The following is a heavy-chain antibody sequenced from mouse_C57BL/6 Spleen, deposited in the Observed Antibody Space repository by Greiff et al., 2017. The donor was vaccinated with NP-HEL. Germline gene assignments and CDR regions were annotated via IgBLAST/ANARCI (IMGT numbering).Heavy chain of an antibody. CDR2: INPSTGGT. Sequence: EVQLQQSGPELVKPGASVKISCKASGYSFTGYYMNWVKQSPEKSLEWIGEINPSTGGTTYNQKFKAKATLTVDKSSSTAYMQLKSLTSEDSAVYYCARKASLIYFDYWGQGTTLTVSS. D-gene: IGHD6-1*01. CDR1: GYSFTGYY. CDR3: ARKASLIYFDY. V-gene: IGHV1-42*01. J-gene: IGHJ2*01.